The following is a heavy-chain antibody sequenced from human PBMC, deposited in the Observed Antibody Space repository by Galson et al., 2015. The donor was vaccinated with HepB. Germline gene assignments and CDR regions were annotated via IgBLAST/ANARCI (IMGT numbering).Heavy chain of an antibody. V-gene: IGHV1-46*01. Sequence: SVKVSCKASGYTFINYYIHWVRQAPGQGLEWMGFINPSDGRSTYAQKIQGRVTMTRDTSTSTVYMELSSLRSEDTAVYYCARVPYKTARPEGMDCYYAMDVWGQGTTVTVSS. CDR2: INPSDGRS. J-gene: IGHJ6*02. D-gene: IGHD6-6*01. CDR1: GYTFINYY. CDR3: ARVPYKTARPEGMDCYYAMDV.